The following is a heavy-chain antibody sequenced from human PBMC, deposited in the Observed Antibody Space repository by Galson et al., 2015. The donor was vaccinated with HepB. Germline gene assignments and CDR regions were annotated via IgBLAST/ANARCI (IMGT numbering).Heavy chain of an antibody. Sequence: SLRLSCAASGFTFSSYAMSWVRQAPGKGLEWVSAISGSGGSTYYADSVKGRFTISRDNSKNTLYLQMNSLRAEDTAVYYCANPPGGGERYYYCGMDVWGQGTTVTLSS. CDR3: ANPPGGGERYYYCGMDV. CDR1: GFTFSSYA. D-gene: IGHD3-16*01. V-gene: IGHV3-23*01. J-gene: IGHJ6*02. CDR2: ISGSGGST.